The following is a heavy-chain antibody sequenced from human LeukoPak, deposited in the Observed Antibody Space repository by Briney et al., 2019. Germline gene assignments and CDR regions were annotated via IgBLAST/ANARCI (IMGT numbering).Heavy chain of an antibody. CDR2: INHSGST. V-gene: IGHV4-4*02. J-gene: IGHJ4*02. CDR3: ARDDYFDY. Sequence: SETLSLTCAVSGGSISSSNWWSWVRQPPGKGLEWIGEINHSGSTNYNPSLKSRVTISVDTSKNQFSLKLSSVTAADTAVYYCARDDYFDYWGQGTLVTVSS. CDR1: GGSISSSNW.